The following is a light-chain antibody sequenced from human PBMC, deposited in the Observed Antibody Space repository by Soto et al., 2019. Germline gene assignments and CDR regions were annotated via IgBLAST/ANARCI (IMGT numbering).Light chain of an antibody. V-gene: IGKV3-11*01. CDR3: QQRSNWPT. CDR1: QSVSSY. J-gene: IGKJ3*01. Sequence: IVLTXXPXTLSLSPGERATLSCRASQSVSSYLAWYQQKPGQAPRLLIYDASNRATGIPARFSGSGSGTDFTLTISSLEPEDFAVYYCQQRSNWPTFGPGTKVDIK. CDR2: DAS.